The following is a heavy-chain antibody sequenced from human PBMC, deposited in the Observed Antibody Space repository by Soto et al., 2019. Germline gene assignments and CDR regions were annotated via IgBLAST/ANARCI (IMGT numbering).Heavy chain of an antibody. CDR1: GFMFSAYA. CDR2: MSGTSADT. J-gene: IGHJ4*02. V-gene: IGHV3-23*01. CDR3: AREDGGGPFDY. Sequence: DVLLLESGGGLVQPGGSLRLSCAASGFMFSAYAMHWVRQAPGQGLEWVSSMSGTSADTYYADSVKGRFTVSRDSSKDTLYLQLNSLRAEDTALYFCAREDGGGPFDYWGQGTLVIVSS. D-gene: IGHD2-15*01.